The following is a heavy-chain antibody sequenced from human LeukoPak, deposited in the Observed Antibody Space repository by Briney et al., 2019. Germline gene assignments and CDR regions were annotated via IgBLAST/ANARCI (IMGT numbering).Heavy chain of an antibody. D-gene: IGHD2-2*01. CDR2: INPNSGGT. V-gene: IGHV1-2*02. J-gene: IGHJ4*02. CDR3: ARVPGSRLGDFDY. Sequence: ASVTVSCTASGYTFTGYYMHWVRQAPGQGLEWMGWINPNSGGTNYAQKFQGRVTMTRDTSISTAYMELSRLRSDDTAVYYCARVPGSRLGDFDYWGQGTLVTVSS. CDR1: GYTFTGYY.